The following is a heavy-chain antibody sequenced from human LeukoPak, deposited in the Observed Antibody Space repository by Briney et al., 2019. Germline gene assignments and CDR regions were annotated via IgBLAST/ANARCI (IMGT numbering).Heavy chain of an antibody. CDR2: ISGDGDTT. D-gene: IGHD5-18*01. CDR3: ASRRAYTYAYDY. CDR1: GFTFNNYA. V-gene: IGHV3-23*01. Sequence: GGSLRLSCAASGFTFNNYAMNWVRQAPGKGLEWVSAISGDGDTTYYSDSVKGRLTISRDNSKNTLYLLMNSLRAGDTAMYYCASRRAYTYAYDYWGQGTLVTVSS. J-gene: IGHJ4*02.